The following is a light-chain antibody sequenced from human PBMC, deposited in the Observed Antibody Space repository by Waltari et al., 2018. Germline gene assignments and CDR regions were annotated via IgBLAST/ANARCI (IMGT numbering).Light chain of an antibody. V-gene: IGKV3-20*01. CDR2: GAS. CDR1: QSVDSTY. CDR3: QQYGSSPFT. J-gene: IGKJ3*01. Sequence: EIVLAQSPGTLSLSPGERATLHCRASQSVDSTYLAWYQQKPGQAPRLLISGASRRATGIPDRFSGSGSGADFTLTISRLEPEDFAVYYCQQYGSSPFTFGPGTKVDIK.